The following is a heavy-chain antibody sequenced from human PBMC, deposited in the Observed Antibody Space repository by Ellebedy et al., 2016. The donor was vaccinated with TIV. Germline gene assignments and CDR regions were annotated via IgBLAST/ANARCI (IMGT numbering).Heavy chain of an antibody. CDR2: IIPMFDIR. CDR3: ARNGPFLYDSSGFLLY. D-gene: IGHD3-22*01. CDR1: GGTFSSHA. V-gene: IGHV1-69*04. Sequence: ASVKVSCKASGGTFSSHAISWVRQAPGQGLDWLGRIIPMFDIRDYAQELQGRVTITADKSTSTAYMEVRSLTSDDTAVYYCARNGPFLYDSSGFLLYWGQGTLVTVSS. J-gene: IGHJ4*02.